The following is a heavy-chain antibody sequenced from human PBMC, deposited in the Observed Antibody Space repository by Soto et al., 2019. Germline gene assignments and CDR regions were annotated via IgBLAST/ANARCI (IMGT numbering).Heavy chain of an antibody. Sequence: SETLSLTCTVSGGSISSSSYYWGWIRQPPGKGLEWIGSIYYSGSTYYNPSLKSRVTISVDTSKNQFSLKLSSVTAADTAVYYCARGITIFGVVVSDYYYYYMDVWGKGTTVTVSS. CDR2: IYYSGST. V-gene: IGHV4-39*01. CDR1: GGSISSSSYY. CDR3: ARGITIFGVVVSDYYYYYMDV. J-gene: IGHJ6*03. D-gene: IGHD3-3*01.